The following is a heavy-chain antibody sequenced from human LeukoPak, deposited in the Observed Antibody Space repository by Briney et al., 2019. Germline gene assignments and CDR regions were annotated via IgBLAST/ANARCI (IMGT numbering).Heavy chain of an antibody. CDR3: ARLIAAAGTRYDY. V-gene: IGHV4-59*08. Sequence: SETLSLTCTVLGGSISSYYWSWIRQPPGKGLEWIGYIYYSGSTHYNPSLKSRVTLSVDTSKNQFSLKLSSVTAADTAVYYCARLIAAAGTRYDYWGQGALVTVSS. J-gene: IGHJ4*02. CDR1: GGSISSYY. D-gene: IGHD6-13*01. CDR2: IYYSGST.